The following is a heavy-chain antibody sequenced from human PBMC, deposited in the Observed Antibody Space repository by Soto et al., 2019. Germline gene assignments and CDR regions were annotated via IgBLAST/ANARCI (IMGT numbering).Heavy chain of an antibody. CDR2: IYYSGST. Sequence: ASETLSLTCTVSGGSISSGDYYWSWIRQPPGKGLEWIGYIYYSGSTYYNPSLKSRVTISVDTSKNQFSLKLSSVTAADTAVYYCARVRYNWNYSYYYGMDVWGQGTTVTV. CDR3: ARVRYNWNYSYYYGMDV. V-gene: IGHV4-30-4*01. CDR1: GGSISSGDYY. J-gene: IGHJ6*02. D-gene: IGHD1-20*01.